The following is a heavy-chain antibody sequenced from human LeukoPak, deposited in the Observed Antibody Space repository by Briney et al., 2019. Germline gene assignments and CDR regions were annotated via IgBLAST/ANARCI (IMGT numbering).Heavy chain of an antibody. CDR1: GGSFSGYY. D-gene: IGHD5-24*01. CDR3: AREGGDGYNFFDY. V-gene: IGHV4-34*01. J-gene: IGHJ4*02. Sequence: PSETLSLTCAVYGGSFSGYYWSWIRQPPGKGLEWIGEINQSGSTNYNPSLKSRVTISVDTSKNQFSLKLSSVTAADTAVYYCAREGGDGYNFFDYWGQGTLVTASS. CDR2: INQSGST.